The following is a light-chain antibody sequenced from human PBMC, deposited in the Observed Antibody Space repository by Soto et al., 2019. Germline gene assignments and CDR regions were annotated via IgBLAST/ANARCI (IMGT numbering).Light chain of an antibody. CDR3: QHRSNWPT. CDR1: QSISNY. Sequence: EIVLTQSPATLSLSPGARATLSCRASQSISNYLAWYQQKPGQAPRLLLYDASNRATGIPAKFSGSGSGTVFTLTISSLEPEDVAIYYCQHRSNWPTFGPGTKVDLK. V-gene: IGKV3-11*01. J-gene: IGKJ3*01. CDR2: DAS.